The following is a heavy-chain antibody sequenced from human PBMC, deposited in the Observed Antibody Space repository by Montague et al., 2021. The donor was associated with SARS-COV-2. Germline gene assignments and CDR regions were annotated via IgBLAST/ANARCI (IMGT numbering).Heavy chain of an antibody. CDR3: ARGGYSSSWYGTHNWFDP. D-gene: IGHD6-13*01. V-gene: IGHV4-34*01. J-gene: IGHJ5*02. CDR2: INHSGST. CDR1: GGSFSGYY. Sequence: SETLSLTCAVYGGSFSGYYWSWIRQPPGKGLEWIGEINHSGSTNYNPSLKSRVTIPVDTSKNQFSLKLSSVTAADTAVHYCARGGYSSSWYGTHNWFDPWGQGTLVTVSS.